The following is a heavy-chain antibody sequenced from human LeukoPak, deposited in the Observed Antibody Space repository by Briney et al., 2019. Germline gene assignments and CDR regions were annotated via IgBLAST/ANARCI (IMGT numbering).Heavy chain of an antibody. CDR2: INGDGSST. D-gene: IGHD1-26*01. J-gene: IGHJ4*02. CDR1: GFTFSTYW. Sequence: GGSLRLSCAASGFTFSTYWMYWVRQAPGKGLVSVSRINGDGSSTSYADSVKGRFTISRDNAKNTLYLQMNSLRAEDTAVYYCATHSSETYSRVPYWGQGTLVTVSS. CDR3: ATHSSETYSRVPY. V-gene: IGHV3-74*01.